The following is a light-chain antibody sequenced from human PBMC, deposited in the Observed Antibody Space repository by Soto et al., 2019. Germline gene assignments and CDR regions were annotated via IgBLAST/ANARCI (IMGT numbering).Light chain of an antibody. J-gene: IGKJ1*01. CDR3: LQVNNYPRT. Sequence: IQMTQSPSSLSASVGDRVSITCRASQGIRNDLGWYQQKPGEASKLLIFGTSSLQTGVPSRFNGSGSGTDFTLTISSLQLEDFATYYCLQVNNYPRTFGQGTKVDIK. CDR1: QGIRND. CDR2: GTS. V-gene: IGKV1-6*01.